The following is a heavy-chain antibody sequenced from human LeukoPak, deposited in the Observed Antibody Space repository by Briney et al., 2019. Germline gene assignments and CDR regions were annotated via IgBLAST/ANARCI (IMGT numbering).Heavy chain of an antibody. Sequence: GSAVKVSCKAPGGTFSSYVISWVRHAPGEGVGWMGRIFPFFGESNFTQKFQGRVTLTADASTSTAYMELRRLRTEDTAVYYCARFPTLRHYYYYMTVWGKGTTVTASS. CDR2: IFPFFGES. CDR1: GGTFSSYV. J-gene: IGHJ6*03. CDR3: ARFPTLRHYYYYMTV. D-gene: IGHD3-16*01. V-gene: IGHV1-69*01.